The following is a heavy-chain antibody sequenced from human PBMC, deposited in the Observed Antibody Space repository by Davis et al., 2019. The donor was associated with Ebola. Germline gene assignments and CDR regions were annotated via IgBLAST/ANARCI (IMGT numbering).Heavy chain of an antibody. CDR1: GFTFSSYW. CDR3: VRDSGAPS. J-gene: IGHJ4*02. V-gene: IGHV3-74*01. Sequence: PGGSLRLSCVVSGFTFSSYWMHWVRQAPGKGLVWVSRIKSDGSTKSYADSVKGRFTISRDNAKNTLSLQMNSLRAEDTAVYYCVRDSGAPSWGQGTLVTVSS. CDR2: IKSDGSTK. D-gene: IGHD7-27*01.